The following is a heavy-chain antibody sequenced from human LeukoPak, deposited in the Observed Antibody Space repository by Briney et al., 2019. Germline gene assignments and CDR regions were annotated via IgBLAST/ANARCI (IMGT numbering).Heavy chain of an antibody. CDR3: ARDPDCSGGSCWSN. V-gene: IGHV1-69*04. Sequence: GASVKVSCKASGGTFSSYAISWVRQAPGQGLEWMGRIIPILGIANYAQKFQGRVTITADKSTSTAYMELSSLRSGDTAVYYCARDPDCSGGSCWSNWGQGTLVTVSS. J-gene: IGHJ4*02. CDR1: GGTFSSYA. D-gene: IGHD2-15*01. CDR2: IIPILGIA.